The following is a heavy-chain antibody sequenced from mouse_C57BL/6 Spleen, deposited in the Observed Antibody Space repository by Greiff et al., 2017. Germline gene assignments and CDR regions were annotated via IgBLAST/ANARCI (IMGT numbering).Heavy chain of an antibody. CDR1: GYTFTSHW. CDR2: IFPGSGST. CDR3: ARSDGSGYEGAY. V-gene: IGHV1-56*01. J-gene: IGHJ3*01. D-gene: IGHD1-1*01. Sequence: VQLQQSGPELVRPGASVKISCKAPGYTFTSHWMQWVRQRPGQGLEWIGEIFPGSGSTSYNEKFKGKATLTVDTSSSTAYMQLSSLTSEDSAVYFGARSDGSGYEGAYWGQGTLVTVSA.